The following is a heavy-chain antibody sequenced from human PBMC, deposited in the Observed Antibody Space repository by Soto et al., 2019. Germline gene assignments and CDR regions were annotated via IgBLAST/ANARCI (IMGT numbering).Heavy chain of an antibody. V-gene: IGHV4-31*03. CDR3: ARDRGDIVNWFDP. Sequence: QVQLQESGPGLVKPSQTLSLTCTVSGGSISSGGYYWSWIRQHPGKGLEWIGYIYYSGSTYYNPSLKSRVTVSVATSKNQFSLKLSSVTAADTAVYYCARDRGDIVNWFDPWGQGTLVTVSS. J-gene: IGHJ5*02. CDR1: GGSISSGGYY. D-gene: IGHD2-15*01. CDR2: IYYSGST.